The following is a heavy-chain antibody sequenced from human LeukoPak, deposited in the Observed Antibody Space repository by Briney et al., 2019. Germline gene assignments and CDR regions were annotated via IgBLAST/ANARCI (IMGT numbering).Heavy chain of an antibody. V-gene: IGHV3-21*01. CDR2: ISSSSSYI. J-gene: IGHJ4*02. D-gene: IGHD6-19*01. Sequence: GGSLRLSCAASGFTFSSYSMNWVRQAPGKGLEWVSSISSSSSYIYYADSVKGRFTISRDNAKNSLYLQMNSLRAEDTAVYYCARDDGSGWYGGYYYFDYWGQGTLVTVSS. CDR1: GFTFSSYS. CDR3: ARDDGSGWYGGYYYFDY.